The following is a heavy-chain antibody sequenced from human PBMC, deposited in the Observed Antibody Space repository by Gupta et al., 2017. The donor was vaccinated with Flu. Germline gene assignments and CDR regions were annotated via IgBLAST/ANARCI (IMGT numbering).Heavy chain of an antibody. Sequence: AMSWVRQAPGKGLEWVALVSGSGGSTYYADSGKGRFTISRDNSKNTLYLQMNTLRAEETAVYYCARTYCSTTSCYPYYFDYGGQGSLVTVSS. V-gene: IGHV3-23*01. CDR1: A. CDR2: VSGSGGST. CDR3: ARTYCSTTSCYPYYFDY. J-gene: IGHJ4*02. D-gene: IGHD2-2*01.